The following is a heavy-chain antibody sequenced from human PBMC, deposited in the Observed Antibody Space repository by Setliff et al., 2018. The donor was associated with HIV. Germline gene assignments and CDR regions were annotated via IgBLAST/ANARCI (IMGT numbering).Heavy chain of an antibody. Sequence: ASVKVSCKASGYTFTDYYIYWVQQAPGKGLEWMGWISAYNVNTNYAQKLQGRVTMTTDTSTSTAYMELRSLRSDDTAVYYCARGTTPLGWFDPWGQGTLVTVSS. CDR3: ARGTTPLGWFDP. V-gene: IGHV1-18*04. D-gene: IGHD2-2*01. CDR1: GYTFTDYY. J-gene: IGHJ5*02. CDR2: ISAYNVNT.